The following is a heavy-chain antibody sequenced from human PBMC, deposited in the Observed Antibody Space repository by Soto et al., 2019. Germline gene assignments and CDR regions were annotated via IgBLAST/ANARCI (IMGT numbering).Heavy chain of an antibody. J-gene: IGHJ5*02. CDR3: TRSTSLAGVS. Sequence: EVQLVESGGALVQPGGSLRLSCAVSGFTFNNYWMSWVRQAPGKGLEWVANIKQDGNEKYYVDSVKGRFTISRDNAKNSLYLQMNSLRADDTAVYYCTRSTSLAGVSWGQGTLVTVSS. CDR1: GFTFNNYW. CDR2: IKQDGNEK. V-gene: IGHV3-7*05. D-gene: IGHD1-1*01.